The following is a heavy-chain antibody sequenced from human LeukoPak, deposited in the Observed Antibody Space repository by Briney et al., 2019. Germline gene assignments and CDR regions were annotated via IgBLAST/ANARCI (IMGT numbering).Heavy chain of an antibody. V-gene: IGHV3-23*01. D-gene: IGHD3-22*01. J-gene: IGHJ3*02. CDR1: GFTFSSYA. Sequence: GGSLRLSCAASGFTFSSYAMSGLRQSTGKAREWVSAISGSGGSTYYADSVKGRFTISRDNSKNTLYLQMNSLRAEDTAVYYCAKDSSGYLHFDIWGQGTMVTVSS. CDR3: AKDSSGYLHFDI. CDR2: ISGSGGST.